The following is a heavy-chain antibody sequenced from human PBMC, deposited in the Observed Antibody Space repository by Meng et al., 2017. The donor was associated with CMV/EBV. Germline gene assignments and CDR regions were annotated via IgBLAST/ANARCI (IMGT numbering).Heavy chain of an antibody. CDR2: ISSSSSYI. V-gene: IGHV3-21*01. Sequence: GESLKISCAASGFTFSSYSMNWVRQAPGKGLEWVSSISSSSSYIYYADSVKGRFTISRDNAKNSLYLQMNSLRAEDTAVYYCARDEAPGSIWVSYYYDSSGLPAFDYWGQGTLVTVSS. CDR3: ARDEAPGSIWVSYYYDSSGLPAFDY. D-gene: IGHD3-22*01. CDR1: GFTFSSYS. J-gene: IGHJ4*02.